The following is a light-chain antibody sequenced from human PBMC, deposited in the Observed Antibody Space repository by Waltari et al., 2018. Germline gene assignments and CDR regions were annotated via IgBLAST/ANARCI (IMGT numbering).Light chain of an antibody. CDR2: DAT. CDR1: EAINEW. CDR3: QQYNRFSP. Sequence: DTQLSQFPSTLAASGGDRVTITCRAREAINEWLAWYQQRPGKAPKVLIYDATTLQSGVPSRVSGSGSGTEFTLTIDSLQPDDFATYYCQQYNRFSPFGQGTNVEVK. V-gene: IGKV1-5*01. J-gene: IGKJ1*01.